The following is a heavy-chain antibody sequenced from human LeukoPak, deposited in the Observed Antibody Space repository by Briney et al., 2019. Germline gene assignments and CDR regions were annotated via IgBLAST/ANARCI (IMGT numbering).Heavy chain of an antibody. J-gene: IGHJ1*01. V-gene: IGHV3-30-3*01. CDR1: GFTFSSYA. Sequence: GGSLRLSCAASGFTFSSYAMHWVRQAPGKGLEWVAVISYDGSNKYYADSVKGRFTISRDNSKNTLYLQMNSLRAEDTAVYYCARDYYYGSGRAKYFQHWGQGTLVTVSS. CDR2: ISYDGSNK. D-gene: IGHD3-10*01. CDR3: ARDYYYGSGRAKYFQH.